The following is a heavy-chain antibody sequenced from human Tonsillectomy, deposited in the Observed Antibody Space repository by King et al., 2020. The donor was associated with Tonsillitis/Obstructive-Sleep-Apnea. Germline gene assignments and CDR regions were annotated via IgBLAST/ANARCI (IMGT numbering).Heavy chain of an antibody. CDR3: AVRSTAVAGTKVSFNWFDP. CDR1: GGSLSGYY. CDR2: INHSGRT. J-gene: IGHJ5*02. D-gene: IGHD6-19*01. V-gene: IGHV4-34*01. Sequence: VQLQQWGAGRLKPSETLSLTCAVYGGSLSGYYWSWIRQPPGKGLEWSGEINHSGRTNNNPSLKSRVTISEDTSKNQFSLKLSSVTAADTAVYYCAVRSTAVAGTKVSFNWFDPWGQGTLVTVSS.